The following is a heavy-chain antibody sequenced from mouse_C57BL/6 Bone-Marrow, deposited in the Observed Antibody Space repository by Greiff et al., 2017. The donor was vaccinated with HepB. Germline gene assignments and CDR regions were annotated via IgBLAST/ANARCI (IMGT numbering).Heavy chain of an antibody. J-gene: IGHJ4*01. CDR2: INPNNGGT. D-gene: IGHD1-1*01. V-gene: IGHV1-18*01. CDR1: GYTFTDYN. CDR3: ARDYGSSYVGNYYAMDY. Sequence: EVKLMESGPELVKPGASVKIPCKASGYTFTDYNMDWVKQSHGKSLEWIGDINPNNGGTIYNQKFKGKATLTVDKSSSTAYMELRSLTSEDTAVYYCARDYGSSYVGNYYAMDYWGQGTSVTVSS.